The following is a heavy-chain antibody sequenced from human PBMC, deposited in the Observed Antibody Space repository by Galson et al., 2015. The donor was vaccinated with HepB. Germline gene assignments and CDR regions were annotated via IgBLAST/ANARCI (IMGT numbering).Heavy chain of an antibody. CDR2: INLGGNS. CDR3: ATRQGVSWYFNY. Sequence: SETLSLTCAVYGKSSRNYYWAWIRQPPGKGLEWIAEINLGGNSNYNPSLKSRVTISVDTSKNHFSLKMGSVTAADTAVYYCATRQGVSWYFNYWGQGTLVTVSS. CDR1: GKSSRNYY. V-gene: IGHV4-34*01. D-gene: IGHD3-10*01. J-gene: IGHJ4*02.